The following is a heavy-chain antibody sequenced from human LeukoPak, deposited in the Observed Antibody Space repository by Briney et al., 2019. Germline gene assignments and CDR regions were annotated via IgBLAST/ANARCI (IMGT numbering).Heavy chain of an antibody. Sequence: GESLRLSCAASGFTFSSYGMHWVRQAPGKGLEWVAVISYDGSNKYYADSVKGRFTISRDNSKNTLYLQMNSLRAEDTAVYCCAHPALGGEELLPGVEGWGQGTLVTVSS. J-gene: IGHJ4*02. CDR3: AHPALGGEELLPGVEG. D-gene: IGHD2-15*01. CDR2: ISYDGSNK. V-gene: IGHV3-30*03. CDR1: GFTFSSYG.